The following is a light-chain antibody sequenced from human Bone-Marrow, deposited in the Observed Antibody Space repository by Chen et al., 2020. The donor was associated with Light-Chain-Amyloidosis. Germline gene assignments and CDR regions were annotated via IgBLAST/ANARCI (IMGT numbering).Light chain of an antibody. Sequence: SYELTQPPSVSVSPGQTARITCSGDDLPPKYPYWYQQKPGQAPVLVIHRDTERPSGISERFSGSSSGTTATLTISGVQAEDEADYHCQSADSSGTYEVIFGGGTKLTVL. J-gene: IGLJ2*01. CDR2: RDT. CDR1: DLPPKY. CDR3: QSADSSGTYEVI. V-gene: IGLV3-25*03.